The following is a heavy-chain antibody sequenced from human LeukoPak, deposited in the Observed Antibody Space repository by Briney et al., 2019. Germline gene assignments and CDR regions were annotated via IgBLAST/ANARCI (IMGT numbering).Heavy chain of an antibody. V-gene: IGHV3-33*01. CDR2: IWYDGSDK. D-gene: IGHD6-13*01. CDR3: ARPLPTGSWVFDY. J-gene: IGHJ4*02. Sequence: PGRSLRLSCAASGFTFSGYAIHGVRQAPGKGLGWVAVIWYDGSDKYYADSVKGRFTISRDNSKNTVYLETNSLRADDTAVYYCARPLPTGSWVFDYWGQGTLVTVSS. CDR1: GFTFSGYA.